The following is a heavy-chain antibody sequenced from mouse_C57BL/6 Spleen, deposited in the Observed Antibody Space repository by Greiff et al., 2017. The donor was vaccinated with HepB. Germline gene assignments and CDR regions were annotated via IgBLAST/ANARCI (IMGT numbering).Heavy chain of an antibody. CDR1: GYTFTSYW. V-gene: IGHV1-69*01. Sequence: QVQLQQPGAELVMPGASVKLSCKASGYTFTSYWMHWVKQRPGQGLEWIGEIDPSDSYTNYNQKFKGKSTLTVDKSSSTAYMQLSSLTSEDAAVYYWGSNWDDAMDYWGQGTSVTVSS. J-gene: IGHJ4*01. D-gene: IGHD4-1*01. CDR2: IDPSDSYT. CDR3: GSNWDDAMDY.